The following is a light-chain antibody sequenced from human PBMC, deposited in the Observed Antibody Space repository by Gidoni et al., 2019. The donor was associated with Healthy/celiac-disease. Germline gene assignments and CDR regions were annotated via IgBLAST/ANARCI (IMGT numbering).Light chain of an antibody. CDR1: QSMSSY. CDR3: QQSYSTPWDT. J-gene: IGKJ2*01. V-gene: IGKV1-39*01. CDR2: AAS. Sequence: DIQLTQSPSSLSASVGDRVTITCRASQSMSSYLNWYQQKPGKAPRLLIYAASSLQSGVPSRFSGSGSGTDFTLTISSLQPEDFATYYCQQSYSTPWDTFGQGTKLEIK.